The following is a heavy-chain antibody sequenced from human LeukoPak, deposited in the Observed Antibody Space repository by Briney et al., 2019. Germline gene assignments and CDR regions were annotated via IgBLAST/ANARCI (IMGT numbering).Heavy chain of an antibody. CDR3: ASPRLAGLRFYYYYYMDV. CDR2: ISSSSSYI. J-gene: IGHJ6*03. Sequence: GGSLRLSCAASGFTFSSYSMNWVRQAPGKGLEWVSSISSSSSYIYYADSVKGRFTISRDNAKNSLYLQMNSLRAEDTAVYYCASPRLAGLRFYYYYYMDVWGKGTTVTVSS. CDR1: GFTFSSYS. D-gene: IGHD5-12*01. V-gene: IGHV3-21*01.